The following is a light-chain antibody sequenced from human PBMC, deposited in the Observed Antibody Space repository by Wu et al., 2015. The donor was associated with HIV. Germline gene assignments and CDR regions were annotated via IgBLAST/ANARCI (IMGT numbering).Light chain of an antibody. Sequence: DIQMTQSPSTLSASVGDRVTITCRATQSVSNWVAWFQQKPGKAPNLLIYKTSSLETGVPARFSGTGSGTEFTLTISSLQPDDFATYYCQKYNTAPWTFGQGTKVEMK. CDR3: QKYNTAPWT. CDR2: KTS. V-gene: IGKV1-5*03. CDR1: QSVSNW. J-gene: IGKJ1*01.